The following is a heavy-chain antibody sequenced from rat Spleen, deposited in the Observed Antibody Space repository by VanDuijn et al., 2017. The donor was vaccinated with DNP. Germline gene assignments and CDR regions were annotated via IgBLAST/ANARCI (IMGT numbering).Heavy chain of an antibody. J-gene: IGHJ2*01. CDR3: ARWVYYFDY. CDR1: GVSITTNY. Sequence: EVQLQESGPGLVKPSQSLSLTCSVTGVSITTNYWGWIRQFPGNQIEWVGHINYSGRTTYNPSLKSRISITRDTSKNQFFLQLNSITTEDSATYYCARWVYYFDYWGQGVMVTVSS. V-gene: IGHV3-1*01. CDR2: INYSGRT.